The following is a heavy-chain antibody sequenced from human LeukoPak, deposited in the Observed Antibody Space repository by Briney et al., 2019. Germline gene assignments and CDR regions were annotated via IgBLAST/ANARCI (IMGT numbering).Heavy chain of an antibody. Sequence: GGSLRLSCAASGFTFSSYWMSWVRQAPGKGLEWVANIKQDGSEKYYVDSVKGRFTASRDNAKNSRYLQMNSLRAENTAVYYCARVFNFWSGYYRDSWGQGTLVTVSS. CDR2: IKQDGSEK. J-gene: IGHJ4*02. CDR1: GFTFSSYW. V-gene: IGHV3-7*04. CDR3: ARVFNFWSGYYRDS. D-gene: IGHD3-3*01.